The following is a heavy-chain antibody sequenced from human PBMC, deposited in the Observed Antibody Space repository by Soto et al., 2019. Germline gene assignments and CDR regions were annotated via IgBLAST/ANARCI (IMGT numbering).Heavy chain of an antibody. CDR2: IIPIVGTA. J-gene: IGHJ4*02. CDR1: GGTFSSYA. CDR3: ARESSIAARPPDY. V-gene: IGHV1-69*01. D-gene: IGHD6-6*01. Sequence: QVQLVESGAEVKKPGSSVKVSCTASGGTFSSYAISWVRQAPGQGLEWMGGIIPIVGTANYAQKIQGRVTITADESTSTAYLELSSLRSEDTAVYYCARESSIAARPPDYWGQGTLVTVSS.